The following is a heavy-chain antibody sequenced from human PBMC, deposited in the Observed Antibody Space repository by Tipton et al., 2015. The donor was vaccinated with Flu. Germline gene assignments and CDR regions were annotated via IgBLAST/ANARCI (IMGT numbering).Heavy chain of an antibody. Sequence: AVSGFTFSDYYMSWIRQAPGKGLEWVSYISSSGSTIYYADSVKGRFTISRDNAKNSLYLQMNSLRAEDTAVYYCASLYCSGGSCYEYFQHWGQGTLVTVSS. V-gene: IGHV3-11*04. CDR1: GFTFSDYY. J-gene: IGHJ1*01. CDR2: ISSSGSTI. CDR3: ASLYCSGGSCYEYFQH. D-gene: IGHD2-15*01.